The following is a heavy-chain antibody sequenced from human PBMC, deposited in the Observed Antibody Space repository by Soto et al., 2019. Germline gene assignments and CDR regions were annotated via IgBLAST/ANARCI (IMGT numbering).Heavy chain of an antibody. CDR2: ISSSSSYI. CDR1: GFTFSSYS. Sequence: PGGSLRLSCAASGFTFSSYSRNWVRQAPGKGLEWVSSISSSSSYIYYADSVKGRFTISRDNAKNSLYLQMNSLRAEDTAVYYCARDAERITIFGVSPDAFDIWGQGTMVTVSS. CDR3: ARDAERITIFGVSPDAFDI. D-gene: IGHD3-3*01. J-gene: IGHJ3*02. V-gene: IGHV3-21*01.